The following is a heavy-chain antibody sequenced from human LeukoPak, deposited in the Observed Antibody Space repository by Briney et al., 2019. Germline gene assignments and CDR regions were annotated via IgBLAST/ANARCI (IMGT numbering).Heavy chain of an antibody. CDR1: GFTFSNYN. CDR2: VSGYNGHT. J-gene: IGHJ4*02. CDR3: ARDDRYSGYDYDY. V-gene: IGHV1-18*01. Sequence: ASVKVSCKTSGFTFSNYNICWVRQAPGQGLEWMGWVSGYNGHTNYAQNLKGRVTMTTDTSTSTAYMELRSLRSDDTAVYYCARDDRYSGYDYDYWGQGTLVTVSS. D-gene: IGHD5-12*01.